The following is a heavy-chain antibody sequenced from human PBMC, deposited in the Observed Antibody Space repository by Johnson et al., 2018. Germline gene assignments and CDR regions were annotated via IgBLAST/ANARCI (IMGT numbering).Heavy chain of an antibody. CDR2: VFATGSA. CDR1: GASLNSGSFS. Sequence: QVQLQESGPGLVKPSQTLSLTCAVSGASLNSGSFSYTWIRQPAGRGLEWIGRVFATGSAIYNPSVQGWVTISADTSKNQFSRMLNSVTGADTAVYYCARGGSWNYGDPYFYFWGQGILVTVSS. CDR3: ARGGSWNYGDPYFYF. D-gene: IGHD4-17*01. V-gene: IGHV4-61*02. J-gene: IGHJ4*02.